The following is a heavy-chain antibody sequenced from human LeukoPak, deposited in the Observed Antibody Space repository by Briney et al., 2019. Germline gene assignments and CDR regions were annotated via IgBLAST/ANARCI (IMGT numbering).Heavy chain of an antibody. D-gene: IGHD3-9*01. CDR1: GGSISGHY. Sequence: PSESLSPTCTVPGGSISGHYCGSIRQPPGKGLGWIGYIYYSGSTNNNPYLKSRVTISVDTSESRISLQLTSVTAADTAVYYCVRDLNYYFDYWGQGTLVTVSS. V-gene: IGHV4-59*11. J-gene: IGHJ4*02. CDR3: VRDLNYYFDY. CDR2: IYYSGST.